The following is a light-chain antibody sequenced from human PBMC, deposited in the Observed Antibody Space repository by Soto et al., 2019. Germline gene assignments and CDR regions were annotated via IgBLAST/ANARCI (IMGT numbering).Light chain of an antibody. J-gene: IGKJ1*01. CDR2: DAS. Sequence: DIQMTQSPSSLSASVGDRVTITCRASQSISSWLAWYQQKPGKAPKLLIYDASNLESGVPSRFSGGGSGTDFTLTISSLQPEDFATYYCQQTLSFPPTFGQGTKVDIK. CDR3: QQTLSFPPT. CDR1: QSISSW. V-gene: IGKV1-12*01.